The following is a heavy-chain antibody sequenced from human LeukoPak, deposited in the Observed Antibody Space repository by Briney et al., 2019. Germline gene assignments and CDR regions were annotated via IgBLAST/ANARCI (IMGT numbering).Heavy chain of an antibody. Sequence: GESLKISCQGSGYSFTSYWIGWVRQMPGKGLEWMGIIYPGDSDTRYSPSFQGQVTISADKSISTAYLQWSSLKASDTAMYYCARRRGIAARAFDIWGQGTMVTVSS. CDR3: ARRRGIAARAFDI. CDR1: GYSFTSYW. CDR2: IYPGDSDT. V-gene: IGHV5-51*01. D-gene: IGHD6-6*01. J-gene: IGHJ3*02.